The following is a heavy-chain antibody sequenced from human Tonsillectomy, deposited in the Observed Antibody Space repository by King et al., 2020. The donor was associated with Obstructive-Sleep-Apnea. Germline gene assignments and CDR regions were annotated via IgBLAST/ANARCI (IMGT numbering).Heavy chain of an antibody. CDR1: GGSISSGDYY. D-gene: IGHD2-21*02. J-gene: IGHJ4*02. CDR2: IYYSGST. CDR3: ARVSVCGGDCYSNN. Sequence: QLQESGPGLVKPSQTLSLTCTVSGGSISSGDYYWSWIRQHPGKGLEWIGYIYYSGSTYYNPSLKSRITMSVDTSENQFSLKLRSITAADTAIYFCARVSVCGGDCYSNNWGQGTLVTVSS. V-gene: IGHV4-31*03.